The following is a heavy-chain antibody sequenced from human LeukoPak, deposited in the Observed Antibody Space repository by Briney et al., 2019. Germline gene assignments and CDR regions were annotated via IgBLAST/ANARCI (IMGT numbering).Heavy chain of an antibody. D-gene: IGHD2-2*01. Sequence: ETLSLTCTVSGDSIRSYYWSWIRQSSGKGLEWIAYIYYNGRTDHNPSLKSRVTISLDMSKNQFSLKLKSVTAADTAVYYCVRHDYDTSWGLDWFFDLWGRGTLVAVSS. CDR2: IYYNGRT. J-gene: IGHJ2*01. CDR1: GDSIRSYY. CDR3: VRHDYDTSWGLDWFFDL. V-gene: IGHV4-59*08.